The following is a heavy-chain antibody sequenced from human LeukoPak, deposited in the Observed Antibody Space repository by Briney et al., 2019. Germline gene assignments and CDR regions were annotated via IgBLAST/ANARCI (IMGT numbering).Heavy chain of an antibody. CDR2: IKQDESEK. D-gene: IGHD6-13*01. V-gene: IGHV3-7*01. CDR3: ALSVAAAGFDY. J-gene: IGHJ4*02. CDR1: GFIFSRHS. Sequence: PGGSLRLSCAVSGFIFSRHSMSWIRQAPGKGLEWVANIKQDESEKYYVDSVKGRFAISRDNAKNSLYLQMNSLRAEDTAVYYCALSVAAAGFDYWGQGTLVTVSS.